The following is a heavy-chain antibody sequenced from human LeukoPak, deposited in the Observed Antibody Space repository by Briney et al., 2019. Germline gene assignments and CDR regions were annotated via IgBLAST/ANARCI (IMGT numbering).Heavy chain of an antibody. CDR1: GYTLTELP. CDR2: FDLEDGET. V-gene: IGHV1-24*01. D-gene: IGHD6-6*01. CDR3: ATGWDYSSSSVLFDF. J-gene: IGHJ4*02. Sequence: ASVKVSCKVSGYTLTELPMHWVRQAPGKGVEWMGGFDLEDGETIYAQKFQGRVTMTEDTSTDTANTELSSLRSEDTAVYYCATGWDYSSSSVLFDFWGQGTLVTVSS.